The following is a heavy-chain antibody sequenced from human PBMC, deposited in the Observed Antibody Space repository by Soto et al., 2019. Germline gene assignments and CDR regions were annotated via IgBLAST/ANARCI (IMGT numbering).Heavy chain of an antibody. J-gene: IGHJ4*02. V-gene: IGHV4-34*01. CDR3: ARKPSTVKSRKKYFDY. CDR2: INHSGST. D-gene: IGHD4-17*01. CDR1: GGSFSVYY. Sequence: SDTLSLTCAVYGGSFSVYYWSWIRQPPGKGLEWIGEINHSGSTNYNPSLKSRVTISVDTSKNQFSLKLSSVTAADTAVYYCARKPSTVKSRKKYFDYWGQGTLVTVSS.